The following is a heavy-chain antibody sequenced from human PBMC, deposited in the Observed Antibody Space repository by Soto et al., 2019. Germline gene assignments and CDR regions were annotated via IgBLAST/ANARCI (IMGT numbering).Heavy chain of an antibody. D-gene: IGHD3-10*01. CDR3: AKAVLLWFGEQHDRNPGPYFDY. V-gene: IGHV3-30*18. J-gene: IGHJ4*02. CDR1: GFTFSSYG. Sequence: GGSLRLSCAASGFTFSSYGMHWVRQAPGKGLEWVAVISYDGSNKYYADSVKGRFTISRDNSKNTLYLQMNSLRAEDTAVYYCAKAVLLWFGEQHDRNPGPYFDYWGQGTLVTVSS. CDR2: ISYDGSNK.